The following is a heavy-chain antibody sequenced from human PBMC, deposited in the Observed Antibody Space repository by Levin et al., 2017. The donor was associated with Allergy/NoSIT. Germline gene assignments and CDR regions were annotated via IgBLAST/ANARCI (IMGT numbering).Heavy chain of an antibody. D-gene: IGHD3-22*01. J-gene: IGHJ2*01. Sequence: GGSLRLSCAASGFTFSSYSMSWVRQAPGKGLEWVSYISSSSGTIKYADSVKGRFTISGDNAENSLNLQINNLRDEDTAVYYCARGSVVIPWWYFDLWGRGTLVTVSS. CDR1: GFTFSSYS. V-gene: IGHV3-48*02. CDR3: ARGSVVIPWWYFDL. CDR2: ISSSSGTI.